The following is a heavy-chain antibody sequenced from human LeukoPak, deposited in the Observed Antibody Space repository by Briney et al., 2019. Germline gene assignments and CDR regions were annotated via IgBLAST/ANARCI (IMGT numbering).Heavy chain of an antibody. J-gene: IGHJ5*02. CDR3: ARSKCGSTSCYGGNWFDP. Sequence: SETLFLTCAVSGYSISTGYYWGWIRQPPGKGLEWIGTIYHSGSTYYNPSLKSRVTISVDTSKNQFSLKLSSVTAADTALYYCARSKCGSTSCYGGNWFDPWGQGTLVTVSS. CDR1: GYSISTGYY. V-gene: IGHV4-38-2*01. CDR2: IYHSGST. D-gene: IGHD2-2*01.